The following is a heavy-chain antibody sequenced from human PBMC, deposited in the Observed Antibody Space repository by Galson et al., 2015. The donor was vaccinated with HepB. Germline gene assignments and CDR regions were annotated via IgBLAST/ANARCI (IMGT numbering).Heavy chain of an antibody. Sequence: SVKVSCKASGGTFSSYAISWVRQAPGQGLEWMGGIIPIFGTANYAQKFQGGVTITADESTSTAYMELSSLRSEDTAVYYCARENEENYYGSGSYYNNPYGMDVWGQGTTVTVSS. V-gene: IGHV1-69*13. J-gene: IGHJ6*02. CDR2: IIPIFGTA. CDR3: ARENEENYYGSGSYYNNPYGMDV. CDR1: GGTFSSYA. D-gene: IGHD3-10*01.